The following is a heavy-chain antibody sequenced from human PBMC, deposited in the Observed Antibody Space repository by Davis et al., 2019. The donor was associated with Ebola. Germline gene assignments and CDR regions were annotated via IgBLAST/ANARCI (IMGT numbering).Heavy chain of an antibody. CDR3: ARVPRLGELIYYYYGMDV. CDR2: IYWDDDK. D-gene: IGHD3-16*01. J-gene: IGHJ6*04. V-gene: IGHV2-5*02. CDR1: GFSLSTSGVG. Sequence: SGPTLVKPTQTLTLTCTFSGFSLSTSGVGVGWIRQPPGKALEWLALIYWDDDKRYSPSLKSRLAITKDTSKNQVVLTMTNMDPVDTATYYCARVPRLGELIYYYYGMDVWGKGTTVTVSS.